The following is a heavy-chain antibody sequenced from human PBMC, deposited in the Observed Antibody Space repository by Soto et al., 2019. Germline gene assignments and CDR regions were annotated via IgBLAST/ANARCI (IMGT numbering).Heavy chain of an antibody. J-gene: IGHJ4*02. Sequence: EVQLLESGGALVQPGESLRLSCAASGFTFSFCAMSWVRQAPGKGLEWVSSMRGSNGDTYYEASVKGRFNISRDNTKNPLYLQMNSLRVEDTALYSCVKGHSDSYYNFDYWGQGARVTVSS. CDR3: VKGHSDSYYNFDY. D-gene: IGHD3-22*01. CDR2: MRGSNGDT. CDR1: GFTFSFCA. V-gene: IGHV3-23*01.